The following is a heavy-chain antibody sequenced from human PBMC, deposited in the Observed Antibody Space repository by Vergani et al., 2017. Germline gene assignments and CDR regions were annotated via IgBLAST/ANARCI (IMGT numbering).Heavy chain of an antibody. CDR2: IYYSGST. V-gene: IGHV4-61*01. CDR1: GGSVSSGSYY. D-gene: IGHD5-18*01. J-gene: IGHJ6*02. CDR3: ARDRAMTAMVMGRYYYGMDV. Sequence: QVQLQESGPGLVKPSETLSLTCTVSGGSVSSGSYYWSWIRQPPGKGLEWIGYIYYSGSTNYNPSLKSRVTISVDTSKNQFSLKLSSVTAADTAVSYCARDRAMTAMVMGRYYYGMDVWGQGTTVTVSS.